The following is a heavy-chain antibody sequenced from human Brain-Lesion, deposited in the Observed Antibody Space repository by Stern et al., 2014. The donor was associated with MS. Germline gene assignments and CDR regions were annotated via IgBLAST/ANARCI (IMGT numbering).Heavy chain of an antibody. J-gene: IGHJ6*02. CDR2: IFNSGNT. CDR3: ARGRVVPGFQYYATDV. D-gene: IGHD2-2*01. Sequence: QVQLQESGPGLVKPSQTLSLSCTVSGGSISSGGYYWSWIRQPAGQGLEWSGRIFNSGNTSYNPSLKGGITISIATSKNHFSLRLNPMTAADTAVYYCARGRVVPGFQYYATDVWGQGTTVIVSS. CDR1: GGSISSGGYY. V-gene: IGHV4-61*02.